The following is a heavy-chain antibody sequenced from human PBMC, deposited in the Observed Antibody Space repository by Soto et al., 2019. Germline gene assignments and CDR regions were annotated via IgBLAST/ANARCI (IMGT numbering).Heavy chain of an antibody. V-gene: IGHV3-11*06. D-gene: IGHD5-12*01. CDR1: GFTFSDYY. CDR3: ARARGSSDY. CDR2: ISSSSSYT. Sequence: GGSLRLSCAASGFTFSDYYMSWTRQAPGKGLEWVSYISSSSSYTNYADSVKGRFTISRDNAKNSLYLQMNSLRAEDTAVYYCARARGSSDYWGQGTLVTVSS. J-gene: IGHJ4*02.